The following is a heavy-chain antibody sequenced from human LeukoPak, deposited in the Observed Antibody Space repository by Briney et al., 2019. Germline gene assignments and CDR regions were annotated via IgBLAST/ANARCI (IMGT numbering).Heavy chain of an antibody. CDR2: THSDSST. CDR3: AKGYYDSSSSYFDY. Sequence: GGSLRLSCAASGFSVNVYYMTWVRQAPGQGLEWVSVTHSDSSTYYADSVKGRFTVSRVNSKNTLYLQMNSLRAEDAAVYYCAKGYYDSSSSYFDYWGQGTLVTVSS. CDR1: GFSVNVYY. V-gene: IGHV3-66*01. J-gene: IGHJ4*02. D-gene: IGHD3-22*01.